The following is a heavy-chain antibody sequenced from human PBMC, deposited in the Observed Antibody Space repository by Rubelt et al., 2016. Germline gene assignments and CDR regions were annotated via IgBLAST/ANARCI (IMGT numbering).Heavy chain of an antibody. CDR3: ARDQGHITMIVVDGGDAFDI. J-gene: IGHJ3*02. Sequence: QVQLVESGGGVVQPGRSLRLSCAASGFTFSSYGMHWVRQAPGKGLAWVAVIWYDGSNKYYADSVKGRFTISRDNSKNTLYLQMNSLRAEDTAVYDCARDQGHITMIVVDGGDAFDIWGQGTMVTVSS. CDR1: GFTFSSYG. CDR2: IWYDGSNK. D-gene: IGHD3-22*01. V-gene: IGHV3-33*01.